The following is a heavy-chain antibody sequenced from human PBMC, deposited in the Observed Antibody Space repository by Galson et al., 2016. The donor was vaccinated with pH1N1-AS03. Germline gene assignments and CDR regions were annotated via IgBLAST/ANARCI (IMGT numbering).Heavy chain of an antibody. D-gene: IGHD7-27*01. CDR3: AIETRKTTTGGIDF. V-gene: IGHV1-46*01. J-gene: IGHJ4*02. Sequence: SVKVSCKASGDSFSSHYIHWVRQAPGQGLQWMGIVNPSGGSTTYAQRFQGRVTMTRDTSTSTVTLELSSLTFEDTAVYYCAIETRKTTTGGIDFWGQGTLVTVSS. CDR1: GDSFSSHY. CDR2: VNPSGGST.